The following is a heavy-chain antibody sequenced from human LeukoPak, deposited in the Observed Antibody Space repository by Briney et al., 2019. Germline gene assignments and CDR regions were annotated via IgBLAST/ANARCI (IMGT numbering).Heavy chain of an antibody. Sequence: PGGSLRLSCAASGFTFSSYSMNWVRQAPGKGLEWVSSISSSSSYIYYADSVKGRFTISRDNAKNSLYLQMNSLRAEDTAVYYCARNMVRGVPTFDYWGQGTLVTVSS. V-gene: IGHV3-21*01. CDR2: ISSSSSYI. CDR1: GFTFSSYS. D-gene: IGHD3-10*01. J-gene: IGHJ4*02. CDR3: ARNMVRGVPTFDY.